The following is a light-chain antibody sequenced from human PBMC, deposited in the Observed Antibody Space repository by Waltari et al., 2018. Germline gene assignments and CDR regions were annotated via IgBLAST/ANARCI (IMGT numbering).Light chain of an antibody. Sequence: SYELTQPPSLSVSPGQPARLTCSGDDLPKQYGYWYQQKPGQAPALVIYKDSERPSGIPERISGSSSGTTVTLTINGVQAEDEADYFCQSADSSGSLWVFGGGTKLTVL. CDR2: KDS. CDR1: DLPKQY. CDR3: QSADSSGSLWV. J-gene: IGLJ3*02. V-gene: IGLV3-25*03.